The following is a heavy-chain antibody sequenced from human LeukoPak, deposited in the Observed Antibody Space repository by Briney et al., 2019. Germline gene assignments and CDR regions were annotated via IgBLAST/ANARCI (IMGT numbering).Heavy chain of an antibody. CDR2: IRSKAYGATI. CDR3: SRDCSGGRCYEELDF. D-gene: IGHD2-15*01. CDR1: GFTFGDYA. Sequence: GGSLRLSCAVSGFTFGDYALSWVRQAPGKGLEWVALIRSKAYGATIEYAASVKGRFTISRDDSRSIVYLQMNSLRTEDTAIYYCSRDCSGGRCYEELDFWGQGTLVTVSS. J-gene: IGHJ4*02. V-gene: IGHV3-49*04.